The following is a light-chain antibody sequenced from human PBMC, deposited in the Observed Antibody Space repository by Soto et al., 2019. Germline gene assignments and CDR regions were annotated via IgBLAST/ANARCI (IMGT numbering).Light chain of an antibody. CDR3: CSYAGSSTFVV. J-gene: IGLJ3*02. Sequence: QSALTQPASVSGSPGQSISIACTGTRSDIGSYNLVSWYQQHPGKAPKLLIYEVTKRPSGVSNRFSASKSGNTASLTISGLQPEDEADYYCCSYAGSSTFVVFGGGTKLTVL. V-gene: IGLV2-23*02. CDR1: RSDIGSYNL. CDR2: EVT.